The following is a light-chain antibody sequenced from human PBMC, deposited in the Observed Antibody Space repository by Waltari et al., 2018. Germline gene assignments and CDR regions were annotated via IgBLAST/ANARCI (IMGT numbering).Light chain of an antibody. CDR3: QQYDNWPLL. CDR1: PSVSSS. V-gene: IGKV3-15*01. J-gene: IGKJ1*01. CDR2: GAS. Sequence: EIVMTQSPATLSVSPGERATLSCRASPSVSSSLAWYQQKPGPAPRLLFYGASIRATGIPVRFSGSGSGTDFTLTIDSVQSEDFAVYYCQQYDNWPLLFGQGTKVEIK.